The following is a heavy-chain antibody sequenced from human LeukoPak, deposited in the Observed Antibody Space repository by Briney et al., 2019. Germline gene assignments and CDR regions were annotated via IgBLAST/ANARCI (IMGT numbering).Heavy chain of an antibody. J-gene: IGHJ4*02. CDR3: ARSPAPYDSSGYYVY. CDR2: ISAYNGNT. Sequence: ASVKVSCKASGYTFTSYGISWVRQAPGQGLEWMGWISAYNGNTNYAQKLQGRVTMTTDTSTSTAYMELRSLRSDDTAVYYCARSPAPYDSSGYYVYWGQGTLVTVSS. CDR1: GYTFTSYG. V-gene: IGHV1-18*01. D-gene: IGHD3-22*01.